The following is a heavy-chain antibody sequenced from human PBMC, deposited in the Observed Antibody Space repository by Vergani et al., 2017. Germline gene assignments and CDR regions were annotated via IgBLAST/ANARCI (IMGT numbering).Heavy chain of an antibody. CDR3: AREPSKGFFWGSYGDYYYYGMDV. V-gene: IGHV1-18*01. CDR2: ISAYNGNT. J-gene: IGHJ6*02. CDR1: GYTFTSYG. Sequence: QVQLVQSGAEVKKPGSSVKVSCKASGYTFTSYGISWVRQAPGQGLEWMGWISAYNGNTNYAQKLQGRVTMTTDTSTSTAYMELRSLRSDDTAVYYCAREPSKGFFWGSYGDYYYYGMDVWGQGTTVTVSS. D-gene: IGHD3-16*01.